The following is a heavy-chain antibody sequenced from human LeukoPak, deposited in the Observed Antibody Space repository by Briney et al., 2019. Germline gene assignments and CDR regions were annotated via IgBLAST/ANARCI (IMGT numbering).Heavy chain of an antibody. J-gene: IGHJ4*02. CDR3: ARDLGYSYGLFDY. CDR2: IYHSGST. CDR1: GGSISSSNW. V-gene: IGHV4-4*02. D-gene: IGHD5-18*01. Sequence: SETLSLTCAVSGGSISSSNWWSWVRQPPGKGLEWIGEIYHSGSTNYSPSLMSRVTISVDKSKNQFSLKLSSVTAADTAVYYCARDLGYSYGLFDYWGQGTLVTVTS.